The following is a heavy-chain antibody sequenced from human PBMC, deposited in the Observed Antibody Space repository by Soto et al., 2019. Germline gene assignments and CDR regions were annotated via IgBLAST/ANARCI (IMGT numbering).Heavy chain of an antibody. V-gene: IGHV1-69*11. CDR1: GVSFSNFA. CDR2: FIPVIDTA. D-gene: IGHD1-1*01. J-gene: IGHJ4*02. CDR3: ARGRDGHNSYNFDH. Sequence: ASVKVSCKASGVSFSNFARSWLRQDPGQGLEWIGSFIPVIDTAKYAQKLQGRVTITADESTRTAYMELTSLRSEDTAVYYCARGRDGHNSYNFDHWGQGTLVTVSS.